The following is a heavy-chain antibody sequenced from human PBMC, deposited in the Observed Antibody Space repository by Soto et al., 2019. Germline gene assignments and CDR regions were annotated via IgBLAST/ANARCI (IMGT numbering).Heavy chain of an antibody. CDR2: IYRGDSEA. CDR1: GYSFATTW. D-gene: IGHD3-3*01. V-gene: IGHV5-51*01. Sequence: GEALKISWKGSGYSFATTWIGWVRQMPGKGVEHMVLIYRGDSEAMYSPSFQGQVTISVHKSIRTAYLQWRSLKASDTAIYFCATQIMVMSGSGFDXWGQGTLVTVSX. J-gene: IGHJ4*01. CDR3: ATQIMVMSGSGFDX.